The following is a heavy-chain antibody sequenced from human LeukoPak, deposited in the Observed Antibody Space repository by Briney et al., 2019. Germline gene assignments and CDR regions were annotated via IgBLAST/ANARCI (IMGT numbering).Heavy chain of an antibody. CDR1: GYRFTSYW. Sequence: GESLQISCKGSGYRFTSYWISWVRRMPGKGLEWMGRIDPSDSYTNYSPSFQGHVTISADQSISTAYLQWSSLKASGTGVYYCALSQGTTSTDYFDFWGQGTLVTVSS. CDR2: IDPSDSYT. J-gene: IGHJ4*02. CDR3: ALSQGTTSTDYFDF. D-gene: IGHD1-7*01. V-gene: IGHV5-10-1*01.